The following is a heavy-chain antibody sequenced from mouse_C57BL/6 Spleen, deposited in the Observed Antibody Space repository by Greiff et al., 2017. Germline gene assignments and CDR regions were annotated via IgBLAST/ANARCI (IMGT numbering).Heavy chain of an antibody. CDR1: GYTFTTYP. Sequence: VKLVESGAELVKPGASVKMSCKASGYTFTTYPIEWMKQNHGKSLEWIGNFHPYNDDTKYNEKFKGKATLTVEKSSSTVYLELSRLTSDDSAVYYCARNDGYYYAMDYWGQGTSVTVSS. D-gene: IGHD2-3*01. CDR2: FHPYNDDT. J-gene: IGHJ4*01. V-gene: IGHV1-47*01. CDR3: ARNDGYYYAMDY.